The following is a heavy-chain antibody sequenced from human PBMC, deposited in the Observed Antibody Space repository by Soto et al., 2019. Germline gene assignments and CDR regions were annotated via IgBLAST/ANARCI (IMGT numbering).Heavy chain of an antibody. Sequence: QVQLQESGPGLVKPSQTLSLTCSVSGGSISSGGFYWSWIRQHPGKGLEWIGYIYYIGSTSYNPSLKNRVTISRDTPNNQFALKLSSVTAADTAVYYCARAGEDYYGSGAGGLDVWGRGTTVTVSS. D-gene: IGHD3-10*01. V-gene: IGHV4-31*03. CDR3: ARAGEDYYGSGAGGLDV. J-gene: IGHJ6*02. CDR1: GGSISSGGFY. CDR2: IYYIGST.